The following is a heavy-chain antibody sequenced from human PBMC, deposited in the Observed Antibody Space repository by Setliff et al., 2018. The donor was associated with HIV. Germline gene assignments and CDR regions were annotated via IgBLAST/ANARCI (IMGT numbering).Heavy chain of an antibody. CDR2: IIPLFGTA. Sequence: SVKVSCKASGDTFSNSLVTWVRQAPGQGLEWMGGIIPLFGTANYAQKFQGRVTITTDESTSTAYMELSSLRSEDTAVYYCASGSGYCKNGVCYIGVHRTPDKYYFDSWGQGALVTVSS. CDR1: GDTFSNSL. J-gene: IGHJ4*02. V-gene: IGHV1-69*05. D-gene: IGHD2-8*01. CDR3: ASGSGYCKNGVCYIGVHRTPDKYYFDS.